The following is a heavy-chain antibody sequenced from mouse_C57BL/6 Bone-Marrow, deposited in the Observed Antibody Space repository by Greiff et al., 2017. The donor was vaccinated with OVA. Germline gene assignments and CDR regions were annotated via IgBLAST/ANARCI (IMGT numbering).Heavy chain of an antibody. CDR1: GYAFSSYW. CDR2: IYPGDGDT. D-gene: IGHD1-1*01. Sequence: VKLVESGAELVKPGASVKISCKASGYAFSSYWLNWVKQRPGKGLEWIGQIYPGDGDTNYNGKFKGKATLTADKSSSTAYMQLSSLTSEDSAVYFCARGGFFYYYGSWYLDYWGQGTTLTVSS. V-gene: IGHV1-80*01. CDR3: ARGGFFYYYGSWYLDY. J-gene: IGHJ2*01.